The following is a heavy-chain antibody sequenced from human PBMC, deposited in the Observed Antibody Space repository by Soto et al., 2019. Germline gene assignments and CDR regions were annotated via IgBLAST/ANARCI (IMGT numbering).Heavy chain of an antibody. CDR1: GFTFSDYY. CDR3: ARDTYYYGSAGFDP. J-gene: IGHJ5*02. CDR2: ISSSGSTI. V-gene: IGHV3-11*01. D-gene: IGHD3-10*01. Sequence: GSLRLSCAASGFTFSDYYMSWIRQAPGKGLEWVSYISSSGSTIYYADSVKGRFTISRDNAKSSLYLQMNSLRAEDTAVYYCARDTYYYGSAGFDPWGQGTLVTVSS.